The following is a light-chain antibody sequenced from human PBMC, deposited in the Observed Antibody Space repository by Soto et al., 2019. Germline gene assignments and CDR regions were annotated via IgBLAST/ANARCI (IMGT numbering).Light chain of an antibody. CDR1: QSVRSN. CDR3: QQYNNWPPIT. CDR2: GAS. Sequence: EIVMTQSPATLSVSPGERATLSCRASQSVRSNLAWYQQKLGQAPRLLIYGASTRATGIPARFSGSGSGTEFTLNISSLQSEDFALYYCQQYNNWPPITFGQGTRLEIK. J-gene: IGKJ5*01. V-gene: IGKV3-15*01.